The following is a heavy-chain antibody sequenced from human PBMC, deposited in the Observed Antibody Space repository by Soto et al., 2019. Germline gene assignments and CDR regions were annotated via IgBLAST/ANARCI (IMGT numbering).Heavy chain of an antibody. D-gene: IGHD2-2*01. CDR2: ISGSGGST. CDR1: GFTFSSYD. Sequence: GDLSLSCAASGFTFSSYDMKWGRQAPAPRLECGSGISGSGGSTYYADAVKDRFTISRDNFKETLYLQVNSLRSENTAIYYCVNLGYCSRATCRYTYGMDVWGHGTTVTVSS. V-gene: IGHV3-23*01. CDR3: VNLGYCSRATCRYTYGMDV. J-gene: IGHJ6*02.